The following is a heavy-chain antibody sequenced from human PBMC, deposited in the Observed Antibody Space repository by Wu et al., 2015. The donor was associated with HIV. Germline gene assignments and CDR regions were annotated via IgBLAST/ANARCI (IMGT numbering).Heavy chain of an antibody. J-gene: IGHJ4*02. D-gene: IGHD3-22*01. CDR2: INPNSGGT. Sequence: QVQLVQSGAEVKKPGASVKVSCKASGYTFTGYYMRWVRQAPGQGLEWMGWINPNSGGTNYAQKFQGRVTMTRDTSISTAYMELSRLRSDDTAVYYCARDHHFVYYDSSGYKYWGQGTLVTVSS. CDR1: GYTFTGYY. CDR3: ARDHHFVYYDSSGYKY. V-gene: IGHV1-2*02.